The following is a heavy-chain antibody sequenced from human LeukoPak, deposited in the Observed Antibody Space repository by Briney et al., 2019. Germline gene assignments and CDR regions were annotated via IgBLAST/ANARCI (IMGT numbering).Heavy chain of an antibody. J-gene: IGHJ1*01. V-gene: IGHV3-74*01. CDR2: IKSDGST. CDR3: ARAPSEIGGYYPEYFRH. D-gene: IGHD3-22*01. Sequence: PGGSLRLSCATSGFTFSSYYMHWVRQAPGKGLVWVSRIKSDGSTNYADSVKGRFTISRDNAKNTLSLQMNSLRAEDTGVYYCARAPSEIGGYYPEYFRHWGQGTLVTVSS. CDR1: GFTFSSYY.